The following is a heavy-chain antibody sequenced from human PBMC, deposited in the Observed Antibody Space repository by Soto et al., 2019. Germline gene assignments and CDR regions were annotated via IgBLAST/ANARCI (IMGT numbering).Heavy chain of an antibody. Sequence: ASVKVSCKASGYTFTDYYMHWVRQAPGQGLEWMGWINANSGGTNYPQKFQGRVTMTRDTSISTAYMELSRLRSDDTAVYYCARTSYCTNGVCYRPFDPWGQGTLVTVSS. CDR2: INANSGGT. CDR3: ARTSYCTNGVCYRPFDP. CDR1: GYTFTDYY. V-gene: IGHV1-2*02. J-gene: IGHJ5*02. D-gene: IGHD2-8*01.